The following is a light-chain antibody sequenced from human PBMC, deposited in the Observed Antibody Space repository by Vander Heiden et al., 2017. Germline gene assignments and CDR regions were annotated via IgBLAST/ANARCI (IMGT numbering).Light chain of an antibody. V-gene: IGKV1D-8*02. Sequence: AIWMTQPPTLLSASTGDRVTISCRMSKNSCNYLDWYQQKPGKAPELLIYAASTLQSGVPSRFSGSGSGTDFTLTISCLQSEDVAAYYCLQYYSFPCTFGQGTKLEIK. CDR1: KNSCNY. CDR2: AAS. CDR3: LQYYSFPCT. J-gene: IGKJ2*02.